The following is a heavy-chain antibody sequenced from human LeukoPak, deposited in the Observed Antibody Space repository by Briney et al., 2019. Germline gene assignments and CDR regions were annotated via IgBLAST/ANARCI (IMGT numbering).Heavy chain of an antibody. CDR3: ARGNWGYFTD. CDR2: IYHSGST. CDR1: GGSISSGGYY. D-gene: IGHD3-3*01. J-gene: IGHJ4*02. Sequence: SETLSLTCTVSGGSISSGGYYWSWIRQPPGKGLEWIGYIYHSGSTYYNPSLKSRVSISLDRSKNQFALQLTSVTAADTAMYLCARGNWGYFTDWGQGTLVTVSS. V-gene: IGHV4-30-2*01.